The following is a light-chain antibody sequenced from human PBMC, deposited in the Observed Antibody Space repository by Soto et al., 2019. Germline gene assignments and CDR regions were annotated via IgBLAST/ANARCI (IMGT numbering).Light chain of an antibody. CDR3: QQLNAYPIT. J-gene: IGKJ5*01. CDR2: AAS. CDR1: QNINSY. V-gene: IGKV1-9*01. Sequence: DIKMTQSPASVSASVGDRVTITCWASQNINSYLHWYQKKPGKDPRLLIYAASTLQSGVPSRFSGSGSGTDFTLTVSRLQTEDFATYYCQQLNAYPITFGQGTRLEI.